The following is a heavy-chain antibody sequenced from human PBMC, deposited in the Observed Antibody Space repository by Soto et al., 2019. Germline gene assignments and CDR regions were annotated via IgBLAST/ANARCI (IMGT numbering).Heavy chain of an antibody. CDR1: GYTFTGYY. CDR2: INPNSGGT. V-gene: IGHV1-2*04. J-gene: IGHJ6*02. Sequence: ASVKVSCKASGYTFTGYYMHWVRQAPGQGLERMGWINPNSGGTNYAQKFQGWVTMTRDTSISTAYMELSRLRSDDTAVYYCARCSIRDYGMDVWGQGTTVTVSS. CDR3: ARCSIRDYGMDV.